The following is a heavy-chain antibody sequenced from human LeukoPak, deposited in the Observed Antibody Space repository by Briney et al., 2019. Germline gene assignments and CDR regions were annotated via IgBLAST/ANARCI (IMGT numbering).Heavy chain of an antibody. Sequence: SETLSLTCAVYGGSFSGYYWSWIRQPPGKGLEWIGEINHSGSTNYNPSLKSRVTISVDTSKNQFSLKLSSVTAADTAVYYCARGRRITMIVVVITRAYYFDYWGQGNLVTVSS. CDR3: ARGRRITMIVVVITRAYYFDY. J-gene: IGHJ4*02. CDR1: GGSFSGYY. CDR2: INHSGST. V-gene: IGHV4-34*01. D-gene: IGHD3-22*01.